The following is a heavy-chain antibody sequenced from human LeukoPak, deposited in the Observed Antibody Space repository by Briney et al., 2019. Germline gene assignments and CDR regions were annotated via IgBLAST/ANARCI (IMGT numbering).Heavy chain of an antibody. CDR2: IRYDGSNK. J-gene: IGHJ3*02. V-gene: IGHV3-30*02. D-gene: IGHD5-12*01. Sequence: PGGSLRLSCAASGFTFSSYGMHWVRQAPGKGLEWVAFIRYDGSNKYYADSVKGRFTISRDNSKNTLYLQMNSLRAEDTAVYYCAKNLYSGYDRDAFDIWGQGTMVTVSS. CDR1: GFTFSSYG. CDR3: AKNLYSGYDRDAFDI.